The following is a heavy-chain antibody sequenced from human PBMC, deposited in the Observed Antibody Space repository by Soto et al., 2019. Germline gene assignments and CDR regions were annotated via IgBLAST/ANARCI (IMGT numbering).Heavy chain of an antibody. CDR2: IYTRDSDT. CDR1: GNGFTSFC. D-gene: IGHD6-19*01. Sequence: PGAALKISCKASGNGFTSFCLAWVRQMTGQGVGWVGIIYTRDSDTRDSPSFQGQVTVSVDKTTSTAYLQLTNMKASDTAIYYWARQHTVDSFGWYDWGQGTPVTVSS. CDR3: ARQHTVDSFGWYD. V-gene: IGHV5-51*01. J-gene: IGHJ4*02.